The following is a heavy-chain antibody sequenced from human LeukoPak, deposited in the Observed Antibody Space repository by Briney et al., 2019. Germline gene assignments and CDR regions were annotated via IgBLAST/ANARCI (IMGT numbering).Heavy chain of an antibody. CDR3: ANSYDGKIVPFDN. J-gene: IGHJ4*02. CDR2: IHTSGST. V-gene: IGHV4-4*09. D-gene: IGHD4-23*01. Sequence: PSETLSLTCTVPDGSISNSFWNWVRQPPGKGLEWIAYIHTSGSTNYNPAFKSRVTLSVDTSKRQFSLRLNSVTASDTAVYYCANSYDGKIVPFDNWGQGTLVTVSS. CDR1: DGSISNSF.